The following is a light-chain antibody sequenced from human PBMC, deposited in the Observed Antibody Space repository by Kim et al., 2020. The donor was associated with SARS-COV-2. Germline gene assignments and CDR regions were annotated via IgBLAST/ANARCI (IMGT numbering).Light chain of an antibody. Sequence: ASVGDRVTSTCRSSQGLSNFLAWYQQKPGKVPKLLIYAASVLQSGVPSRFSGRGSGTDFTLTISSLQPEDVATYYCQRYNSAPWTFGQGTKVDIK. CDR3: QRYNSAPWT. CDR2: AAS. J-gene: IGKJ1*01. V-gene: IGKV1-27*01. CDR1: QGLSNF.